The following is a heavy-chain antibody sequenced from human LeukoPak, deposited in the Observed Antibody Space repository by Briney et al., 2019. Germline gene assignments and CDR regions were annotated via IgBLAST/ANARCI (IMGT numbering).Heavy chain of an antibody. D-gene: IGHD4-11*01. J-gene: IGHJ4*02. CDR1: GFTFSSYS. V-gene: IGHV3-21*01. CDR2: ISSSSSYI. Sequence: PGGSLRLSCAASGFTFSSYSMNWVRRAPGKGLEWVSSISSSSSYIYYADSVKGRFTISRDNSKNTLYLQMNSLRAEDTAVYYCAKGPATVTTLTFDYWGQGTLVTVSS. CDR3: AKGPATVTTLTFDY.